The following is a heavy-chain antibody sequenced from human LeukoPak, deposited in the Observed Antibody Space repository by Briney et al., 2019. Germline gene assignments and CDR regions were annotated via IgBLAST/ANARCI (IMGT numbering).Heavy chain of an antibody. V-gene: IGHV1-69*04. CDR2: IIPIFGIA. CDR1: GGTFSSYA. CDR3: AREEDAYCSSTSCRLYAFDI. J-gene: IGHJ3*02. Sequence: GASVKVSCKASGGTFSSYAISWVRQAPGQGLEWMGRIIPIFGIANYAQKFQGRVTITADKSTSTAYMELRSLRSDDTAVYYCAREEDAYCSSTSCRLYAFDIWGQGTMVTVSS. D-gene: IGHD2-2*01.